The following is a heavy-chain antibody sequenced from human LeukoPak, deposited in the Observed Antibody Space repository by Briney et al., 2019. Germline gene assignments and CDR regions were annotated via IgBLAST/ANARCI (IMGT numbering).Heavy chain of an antibody. Sequence: GASVKVSCKASGYTFTSYDINWVRQATGQGLEWMGWMNPNSGNTGYAQKLQGRVTMTTDTSTSTAYMELRSLRSDDTAVYYCASPPFEGVKYEGLVHYYNMDAWGKGPTVPASS. CDR1: GYTFTSYD. CDR2: MNPNSGNT. CDR3: ASPPFEGVKYEGLVHYYNMDA. D-gene: IGHD6-19*01. V-gene: IGHV1-8*02. J-gene: IGHJ6*03.